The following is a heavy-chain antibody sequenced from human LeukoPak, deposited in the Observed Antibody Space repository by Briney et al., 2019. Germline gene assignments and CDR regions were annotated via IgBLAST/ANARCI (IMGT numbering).Heavy chain of an antibody. CDR2: ISYSGST. J-gene: IGHJ4*02. CDR1: NGSISTYY. V-gene: IGHV4-59*01. D-gene: IGHD3-3*01. CDR3: AGGTIFGVVKADY. Sequence: SETLSLTCTVSNGSISTYYWSWIRQSPGQGLESIGYISYSGSTNYNPSLKSRVTISIDTSKNQFSLKLSSMTAADTAVYYCAGGTIFGVVKADYWGQGTLVTVSS.